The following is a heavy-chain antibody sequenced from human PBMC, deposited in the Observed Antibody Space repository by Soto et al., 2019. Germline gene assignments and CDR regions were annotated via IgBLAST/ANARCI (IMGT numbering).Heavy chain of an antibody. Sequence: SETLSLTCAVSGGSVSSGHYYWSWSRQPPGKGLEWIGFIYYSGSTNYNPSLKSRVTISVDTSKNQFSLKMSSVTAADTAVYYCARSGAGSGWLGGQGTLVTVSS. J-gene: IGHJ4*02. CDR3: ARSGAGSGWL. V-gene: IGHV4-61*01. CDR1: GGSVSSGHYY. CDR2: IYYSGST. D-gene: IGHD6-19*01.